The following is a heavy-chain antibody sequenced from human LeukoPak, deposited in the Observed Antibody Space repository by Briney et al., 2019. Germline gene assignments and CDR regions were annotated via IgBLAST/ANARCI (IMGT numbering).Heavy chain of an antibody. V-gene: IGHV4-38-2*01. CDR1: GYSISSGYY. D-gene: IGHD6-13*01. Sequence: SEILSLTCAVSGYSISSGYYWGWIRQPPGKGLEWIGSIYHSGSTYYNPSLKSRVTISVDTSKNQFSLKLSSVTAADTAVYYCARYSHYFDYWGQGTLVTVSS. CDR2: IYHSGST. CDR3: ARYSHYFDY. J-gene: IGHJ4*02.